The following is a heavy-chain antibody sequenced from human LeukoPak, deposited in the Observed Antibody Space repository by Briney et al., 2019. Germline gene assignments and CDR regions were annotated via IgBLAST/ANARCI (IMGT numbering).Heavy chain of an antibody. CDR2: IYSGGST. D-gene: IGHD1-26*01. J-gene: IGHJ4*02. Sequence: GGSLRLSCAASGFTVSSNFMSWVRQAPGKGLEWVSVIYSGGSTYYADSVKGRFTISRDNSKNTLYLQMNSLRAEDTAVYYCARVGRQDSGYFDYWGQGTLVTVSS. CDR3: ARVGRQDSGYFDY. CDR1: GFTVSSNF. V-gene: IGHV3-66*01.